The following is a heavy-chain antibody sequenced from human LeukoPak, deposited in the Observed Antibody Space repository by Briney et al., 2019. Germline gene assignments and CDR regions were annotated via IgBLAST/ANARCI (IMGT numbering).Heavy chain of an antibody. D-gene: IGHD1-26*01. CDR3: ARRVSEVAPTLRNGENWFDP. CDR2: IYTDGGT. Sequence: PSETLSLTCSASGGSISGYYWNWIRQPAGKGLEWIGRIYTDGGTLYNPSPKSRVTMSVDTSKNQFSLKLTSVTAADTAVYYCARRVSEVAPTLRNGENWFDPWGRGTLVTVSS. CDR1: GGSISGYY. V-gene: IGHV4-4*07. J-gene: IGHJ5*02.